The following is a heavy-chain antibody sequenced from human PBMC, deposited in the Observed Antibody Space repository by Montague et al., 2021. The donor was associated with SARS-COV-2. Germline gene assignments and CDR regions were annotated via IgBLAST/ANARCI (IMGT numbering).Heavy chain of an antibody. D-gene: IGHD2-15*01. CDR2: INSDGSST. CDR1: GFTFSSYW. Sequence: SLRLSCAASGFTFSSYWMHWVRQAPGKGLVWVSRINSDGSSTSYADSVKGRFTISRDNAKNTLYLQMDSLRAEDTAVYYCARSVRQIVVVVAATVENMDVGGQGTTGTVSS. J-gene: IGHJ6*02. CDR3: ARSVRQIVVVVAATVENMDV. V-gene: IGHV3-74*01.